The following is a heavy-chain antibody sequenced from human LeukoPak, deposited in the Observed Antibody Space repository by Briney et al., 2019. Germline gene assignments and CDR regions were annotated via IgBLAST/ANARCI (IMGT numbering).Heavy chain of an antibody. CDR3: VREYQLLGYYYYFMDV. J-gene: IGHJ6*03. CDR2: TRNKANSYTT. D-gene: IGHD2-2*01. V-gene: IGHV3-72*01. Sequence: AGSLRLSCAASGFTFSDHYMDWVRQAPGKGLEWVGRTRNKANSYTTEYAASVKGRLTISRDDSRNSLYLQMNSLKAEDTAVNYCVREYQLLGYYYYFMDVGGNGTTVTVSS. CDR1: GFTFSDHY.